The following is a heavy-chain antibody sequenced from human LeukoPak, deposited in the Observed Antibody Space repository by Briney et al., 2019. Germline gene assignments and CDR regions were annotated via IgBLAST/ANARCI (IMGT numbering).Heavy chain of an antibody. V-gene: IGHV1-69*01. Sequence: PGGSLRLSCAASGFTFSSYAISWVRQAPGQGLEWMGGIIPIFGTANYAQKFQGRVTITADESTSTAYMELSSLRSGDTAVYYCIYCEISQDGGGDCANGMDVWGQGTTVTVSS. CDR1: GFTFSSYA. CDR3: IYCEISQDGGGDCANGMDV. J-gene: IGHJ6*02. D-gene: IGHD2-21*02. CDR2: IIPIFGTA.